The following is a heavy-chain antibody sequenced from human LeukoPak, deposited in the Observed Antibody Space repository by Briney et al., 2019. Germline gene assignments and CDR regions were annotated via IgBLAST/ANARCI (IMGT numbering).Heavy chain of an antibody. CDR3: ARLIDILTGYYYFDY. CDR2: IYYSGST. Sequence: SETLSLTCTVSGGSISSGDYYWSWIRRPPGKGLEWIGYIYYSGSTYYNPSLKSRVTISVDTSKNQFSLKLSSVTAADTAVYYCARLIDILTGYYYFDYWGQGILVAVSS. V-gene: IGHV4-30-4*01. CDR1: GGSISSGDYY. D-gene: IGHD3-9*01. J-gene: IGHJ4*02.